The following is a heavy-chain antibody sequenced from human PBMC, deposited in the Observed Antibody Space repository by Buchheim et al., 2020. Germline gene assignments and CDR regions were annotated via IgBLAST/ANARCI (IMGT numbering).Heavy chain of an antibody. Sequence: QVQLVQSGAEVKKPGSSVKVSCKASGGTFSSCAISWVRQAPGQGLEWMGRIIPILGIANYAQKFQGRVTITADKSTSTAYMELSSLRSEDTAVYYCARNFAPDCSSTSCYLYGMDVWGQGT. CDR2: IIPILGIA. CDR1: GGTFSSCA. J-gene: IGHJ6*02. V-gene: IGHV1-69*04. CDR3: ARNFAPDCSSTSCYLYGMDV. D-gene: IGHD2-2*01.